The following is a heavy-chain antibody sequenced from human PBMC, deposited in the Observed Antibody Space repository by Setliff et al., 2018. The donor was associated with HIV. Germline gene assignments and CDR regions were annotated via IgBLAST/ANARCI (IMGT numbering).Heavy chain of an antibody. J-gene: IGHJ4*02. D-gene: IGHD6-19*01. V-gene: IGHV4-34*01. CDR1: GGSLSGFY. CDR3: ARGRKKTLAVSGTRYFDF. Sequence: PSETLSLTCAVYGGSLSGFYWTFIRQSPGKGLEWIGEVTHSGSTTYDPSLKSRITISVDTSKNQFSLKLTSVTAADMGVYYCARGRKKTLAVSGTRYFDFWGQGTRGTVSS. CDR2: VTHSGST.